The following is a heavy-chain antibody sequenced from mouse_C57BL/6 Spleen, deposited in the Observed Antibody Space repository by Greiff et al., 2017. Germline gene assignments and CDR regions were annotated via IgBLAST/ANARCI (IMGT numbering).Heavy chain of an antibody. CDR3: ARDGGNWYFDV. CDR2: IYPGDGDT. V-gene: IGHV1-80*01. J-gene: IGHJ1*03. Sequence: VKLVESGAELVKPGASVKISCKASGYAFSSYWMNWVKQRPGKGLEWIGQIYPGDGDTNYNGKFKGKATLTADKSSSTAYMQLSSLTSEDSAVYFCARDGGNWYFDVWGTGTTVTVSS. CDR1: GYAFSSYW.